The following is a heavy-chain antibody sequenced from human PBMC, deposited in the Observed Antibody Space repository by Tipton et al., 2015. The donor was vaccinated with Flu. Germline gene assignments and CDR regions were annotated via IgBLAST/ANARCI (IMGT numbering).Heavy chain of an antibody. Sequence: TLSLTCTVSGGSISSSSYYWGWIRQPPGKGLEWIGSIYHSGSTYYNPSLKSRVTISVDTAKNQFSLELSSVTAADSAVYYCATHCVGVCSHAFDIWGQGTMVTVSS. J-gene: IGHJ3*02. V-gene: IGHV4-39*07. CDR1: GGSISSSSYY. D-gene: IGHD2-21*02. CDR2: IYHSGST. CDR3: ATHCVGVCSHAFDI.